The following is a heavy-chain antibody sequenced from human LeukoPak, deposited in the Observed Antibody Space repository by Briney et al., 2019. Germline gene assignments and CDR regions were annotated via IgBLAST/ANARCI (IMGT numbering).Heavy chain of an antibody. J-gene: IGHJ2*01. Sequence: GGSLRLSCAASGFTFSSYSMNWVRQAPGKGLEWVSSISSSSSYIYYADSVKGRFTISRDNAKNSLYLQMNSLRAEDTAVYYCARLVLTGDYDFWSGYHWYFDLWGRGTLVTVSS. CDR3: ARLVLTGDYDFWSGYHWYFDL. D-gene: IGHD3-3*01. V-gene: IGHV3-21*01. CDR2: ISSSSSYI. CDR1: GFTFSSYS.